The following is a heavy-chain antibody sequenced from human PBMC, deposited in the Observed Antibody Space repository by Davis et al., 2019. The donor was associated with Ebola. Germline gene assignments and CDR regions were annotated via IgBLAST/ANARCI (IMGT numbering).Heavy chain of an antibody. J-gene: IGHJ3*02. CDR2: IYYSGST. Sequence: GSLRLSCTVSGGSISSYYWSWIRQPPGKGLEWIGYIYYSGSTNYNPSLKSRVTITVDTSKNQFSLKLSSVTAADTAVYYCARESYYYDSSGYYRDAFDIWGQGTMVTVSS. CDR1: GGSISSYY. CDR3: ARESYYYDSSGYYRDAFDI. D-gene: IGHD3-22*01. V-gene: IGHV4-59*01.